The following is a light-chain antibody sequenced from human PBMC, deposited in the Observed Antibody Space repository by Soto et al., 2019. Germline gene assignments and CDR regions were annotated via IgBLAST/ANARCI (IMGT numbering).Light chain of an antibody. CDR3: QVRTDWPPFKYT. CDR2: ETS. V-gene: IGKV3-11*01. CDR1: QSFDTM. J-gene: IGKJ2*01. Sequence: EIVLTQSPATLSLSAGGRVTLSCRASQSFDTMVAWYQQQVGRTPRLLIYETSNRATGVPARFSGSGSGTDFTLTVSRLEPEDFAIYFCQVRTDWPPFKYTFGQGTKLEVK.